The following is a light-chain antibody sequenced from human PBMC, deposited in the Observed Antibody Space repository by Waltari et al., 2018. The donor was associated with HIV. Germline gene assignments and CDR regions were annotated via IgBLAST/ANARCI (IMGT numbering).Light chain of an antibody. V-gene: IGKV3-15*01. CDR2: GAS. Sequence: EILMTQSPATLSVFPGERATLSCRASQSVNSNLAWYQQKPGQAPRLLIYGASTRATGIPARFSGSGSETEFTLTISSLQSEDFAVYYCQHYYDWPPYTFGQGTKLE. CDR1: QSVNSN. CDR3: QHYYDWPPYT. J-gene: IGKJ2*01.